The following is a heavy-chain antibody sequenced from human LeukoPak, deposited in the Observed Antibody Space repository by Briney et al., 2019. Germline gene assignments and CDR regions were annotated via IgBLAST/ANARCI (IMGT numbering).Heavy chain of an antibody. V-gene: IGHV4-59*01. CDR2: IYYSGST. Sequence: SETLSLTCTVSGGSISSYYWSWIRQPPGKGLEWIGYIYYSGSTNYNPSLKSRVTISVDTSKNQFSLKLRSVTAADTAVYYCARGLYYHGSGSYGWFDPWGQGTLVTVSS. CDR3: ARGLYYHGSGSYGWFDP. D-gene: IGHD3-10*01. CDR1: GGSISSYY. J-gene: IGHJ5*02.